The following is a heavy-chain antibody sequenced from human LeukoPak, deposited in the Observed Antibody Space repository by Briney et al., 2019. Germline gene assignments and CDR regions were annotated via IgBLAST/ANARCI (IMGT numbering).Heavy chain of an antibody. CDR3: AKRGVVIRVILVGFYKEAYYFDS. CDR2: ISGGAGGT. J-gene: IGHJ4*02. Sequence: GGSLRLSCAVSGITLSNYGMSWVRQAPGKGLEWFAGISGGAGGTHYADSVKGRFTISRDNAKNTLYLQLNNLRAEDTAVYFCAKRGVVIRVILVGFYKEAYYFDSWGQGALVTVSS. D-gene: IGHD3-22*01. V-gene: IGHV3-23*01. CDR1: GITLSNYG.